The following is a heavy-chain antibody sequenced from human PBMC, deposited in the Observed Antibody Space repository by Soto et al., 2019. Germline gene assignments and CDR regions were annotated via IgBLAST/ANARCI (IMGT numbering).Heavy chain of an antibody. CDR1: GFMFSDYH. V-gene: IGHV3-11*01. CDR3: ARVPRVLDY. J-gene: IGHJ4*02. Sequence: QVQLVEAGGGLVKPGGSLRLSCAASGFMFSDYHMIWIRQAPGKGLECVSYISPSGSIAYADSVKGRFTMSRDNAQSSLFLQMNSLRADDTGVYYCARVPRVLDYWGQGTLVTVSS. D-gene: IGHD2-2*01. CDR2: ISPSGSI.